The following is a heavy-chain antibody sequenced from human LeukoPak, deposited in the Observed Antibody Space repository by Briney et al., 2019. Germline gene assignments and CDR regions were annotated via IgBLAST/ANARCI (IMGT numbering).Heavy chain of an antibody. V-gene: IGHV4-59*01. CDR2: THYSGTT. D-gene: IGHD5-12*01. Sequence: PSETLSLTCTVSGGSINSYYWNWIRQPPGKGLEWIGYTHYSGTTNYNPSLKSRVTISLDTSKDQFSLKLSSVTAADTAVYYCARGEYSGYDRSFDYWGQGTLVTVSS. CDR3: ARGEYSGYDRSFDY. J-gene: IGHJ4*02. CDR1: GGSINSYY.